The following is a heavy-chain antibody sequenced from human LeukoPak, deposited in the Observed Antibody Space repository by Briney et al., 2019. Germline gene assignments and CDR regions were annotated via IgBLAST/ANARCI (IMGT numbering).Heavy chain of an antibody. CDR1: GFTFSSYV. Sequence: PGGSLRLSCAASGFTFSSYVMSWVRQAPGKGLEWVSVFYSGGSTYYADSVKGRFTISRDSSKNTLYLQMNSLRAEDTAVYYCAKSSGSHWGFDYWGQGTLVTVSS. J-gene: IGHJ4*02. V-gene: IGHV3-53*01. D-gene: IGHD1-26*01. CDR3: AKSSGSHWGFDY. CDR2: FYSGGST.